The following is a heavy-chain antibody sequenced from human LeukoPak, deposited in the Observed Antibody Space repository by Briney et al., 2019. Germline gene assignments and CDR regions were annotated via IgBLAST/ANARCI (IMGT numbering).Heavy chain of an antibody. V-gene: IGHV4-59*12. Sequence: PSETLSLTCTVSGGSISNKYWSWLRQPPGKGLEWFGCIYYSGSTNYNPSLKSRVTISVDTSKDQFSLKLSSVTAADTAVYYCARDVDTAMGYYFDYWGQGTLVTVSS. CDR1: GGSISNKY. CDR2: IYYSGST. CDR3: ARDVDTAMGYYFDY. J-gene: IGHJ4*02. D-gene: IGHD5-18*01.